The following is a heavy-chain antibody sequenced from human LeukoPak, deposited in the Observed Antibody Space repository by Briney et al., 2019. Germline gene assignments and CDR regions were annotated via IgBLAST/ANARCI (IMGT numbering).Heavy chain of an antibody. D-gene: IGHD4-17*01. J-gene: IGHJ4*02. V-gene: IGHV3-13*01. CDR2: IGTAGDT. CDR3: ARGGDLYFDY. CDR1: GFTFSSYD. Sequence: PGGSLRLSCAASGFTFSSYDMHWVRQATGKGLEWVSAIGTAGDTYYPGSVKGRFTISRKNAKNSLCLQMNSLRAEDTAVYYCARGGDLYFDYWGQGTLVTVSS.